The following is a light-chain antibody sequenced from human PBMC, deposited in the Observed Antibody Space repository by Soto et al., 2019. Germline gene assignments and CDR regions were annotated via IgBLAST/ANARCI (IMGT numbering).Light chain of an antibody. CDR1: SSDVGAHNF. Sequence: QSALAQPASVSGSPGQSITISCTGTSSDVGAHNFVSWYQQHPGKARKLMIYEVSNRPSGVSDRFSGSKSGNPASLTISGLQAEDEADYYCNSYTNTAARVFGTGTKVTVL. J-gene: IGLJ1*01. CDR2: EVS. CDR3: NSYTNTAARV. V-gene: IGLV2-14*01.